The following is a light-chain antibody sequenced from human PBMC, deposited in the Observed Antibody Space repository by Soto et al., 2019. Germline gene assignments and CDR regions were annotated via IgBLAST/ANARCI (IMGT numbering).Light chain of an antibody. Sequence: DSQMTQSPSTLSASVGDRVTITCRASQSISSWLAWYQQKPGKAPKLLIYDASSLESGVPSRFSGSGSGTEFTLTISSLQTDDFATYYCHQYNSYSRTFGQGTKV. CDR3: HQYNSYSRT. J-gene: IGKJ1*01. CDR2: DAS. CDR1: QSISSW. V-gene: IGKV1-5*01.